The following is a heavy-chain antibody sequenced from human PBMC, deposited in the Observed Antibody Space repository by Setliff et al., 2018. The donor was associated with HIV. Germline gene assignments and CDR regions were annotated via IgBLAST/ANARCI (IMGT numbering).Heavy chain of an antibody. V-gene: IGHV4-34*01. D-gene: IGHD5-12*01. Sequence: SETLSLTCTVSGGSFSDYYWTWIRQPPGKGLEWIGEINDRGNTNYMPSLRSRVTISVDTSKNQFPLRLTSVTAADSAIYYCARGRHIEATIPLDHWGQGTQVTVSS. CDR3: ARGRHIEATIPLDH. CDR2: INDRGNT. CDR1: GGSFSDYY. J-gene: IGHJ4*02.